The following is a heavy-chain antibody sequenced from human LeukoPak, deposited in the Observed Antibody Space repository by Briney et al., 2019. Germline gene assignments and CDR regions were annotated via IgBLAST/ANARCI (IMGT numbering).Heavy chain of an antibody. CDR3: ARDLGDSSGPSGVFDY. Sequence: SVKVSCKASGGTFSSYAISWVRQAPGQGLEWMGGIIPIFGTANYAQKFQGRVTITTDESTSTAYMELSSLRSEDTAVYYCARDLGDSSGPSGVFDYWGQGTLVTVSS. V-gene: IGHV1-69*05. J-gene: IGHJ4*02. CDR1: GGTFSSYA. D-gene: IGHD3-22*01. CDR2: IIPIFGTA.